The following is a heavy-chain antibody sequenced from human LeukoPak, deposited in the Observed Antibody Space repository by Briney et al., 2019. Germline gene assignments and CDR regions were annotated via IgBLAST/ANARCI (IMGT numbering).Heavy chain of an antibody. J-gene: IGHJ4*02. Sequence: ASVKVSCKASGYTFTGYYMHWVRQAPGQGLEWMGWINPNSGGTNYAQKFQGRVTMTRDTSISTAYMELSRLRSDDTAVYYCARIGYYDSSGYYPVASLDYWGQGTLVTVSS. CDR3: ARIGYYDSSGYYPVASLDY. CDR2: INPNSGGT. CDR1: GYTFTGYY. V-gene: IGHV1-2*02. D-gene: IGHD3-22*01.